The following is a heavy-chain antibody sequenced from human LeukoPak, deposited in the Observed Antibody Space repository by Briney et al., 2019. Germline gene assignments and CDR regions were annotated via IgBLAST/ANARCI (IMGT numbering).Heavy chain of an antibody. V-gene: IGHV3-72*01. CDR3: DDIGGGGSNTR. J-gene: IGHJ1*01. CDR1: GFTVSDHY. Sequence: SGRSLRLSCVASGFTVSDHYLDWVRQAPGKGLEWVGLIRKKSDRYTTEYAASVKGRFTISRDDSTNSVYLQMSSLKSEDTAVYYCDDIGGGGSNTRRGEGTVVTVSS. CDR2: IRKKSDRYTT. D-gene: IGHD2-15*01.